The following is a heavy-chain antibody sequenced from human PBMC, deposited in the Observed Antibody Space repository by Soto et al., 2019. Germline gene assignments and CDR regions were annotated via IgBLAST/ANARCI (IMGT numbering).Heavy chain of an antibody. CDR2: IHHSGST. CDR3: ERAGGLRATEYYFDY. J-gene: IGHJ4*02. CDR1: GGSVSSFY. Sequence: SETLSLTCTVSGGSVSSFYLSWIRQPPGKGLEWIGYIHHSGSTSYNPSLKSRLTISVDTSKNQCSLKLSSVTAADTAVYYCERAGGLRATEYYFDYWGQGTLVTVSS. D-gene: IGHD1-26*01. V-gene: IGHV4-59*02.